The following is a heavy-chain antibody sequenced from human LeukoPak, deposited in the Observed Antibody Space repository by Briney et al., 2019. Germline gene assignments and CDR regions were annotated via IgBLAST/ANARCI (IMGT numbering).Heavy chain of an antibody. Sequence: GGSLRLSCAASGFTFSSYWMHSVRQAPGKGLIWVSRINGDGSSTTYADSVKGRFTMSRDNAKNTLYLQMNSLRAEDTAVYYCARLAAAGRGHFDYWGQGTLITVSS. J-gene: IGHJ4*02. CDR3: ARLAAAGRGHFDY. CDR1: GFTFSSYW. V-gene: IGHV3-74*01. CDR2: INGDGSST. D-gene: IGHD6-13*01.